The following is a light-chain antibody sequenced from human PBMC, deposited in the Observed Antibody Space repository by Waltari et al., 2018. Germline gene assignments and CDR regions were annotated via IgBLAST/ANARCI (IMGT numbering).Light chain of an antibody. Sequence: DIVMTQTPLSSSVTPGQPASISCRASQILEHGNGNTYLSWLHQRPGQPPRLLIYQISNRFSGVPDRFSGSGAGTDFTLTISRVEAEDVGVYYCMQATEFPRTFGQGTKVEIK. CDR2: QIS. CDR3: MQATEFPRT. CDR1: QILEHGNGNTY. V-gene: IGKV2-24*01. J-gene: IGKJ2*02.